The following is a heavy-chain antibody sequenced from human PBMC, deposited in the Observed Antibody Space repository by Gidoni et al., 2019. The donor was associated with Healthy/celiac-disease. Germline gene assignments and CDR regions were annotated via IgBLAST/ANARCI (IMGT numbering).Heavy chain of an antibody. Sequence: QVQLVESGGGVVQPGRSLRLSCAASGFTFSSYGMHWVRQAPGKGLEWVAVISYDGSNKYYADSVKGRFTISRDNSKNTLYLQMNSLRAEDTAVYYCAKEGAAATLDYWGQETLVTVSS. CDR2: ISYDGSNK. D-gene: IGHD6-13*01. CDR3: AKEGAAATLDY. J-gene: IGHJ4*02. CDR1: GFTFSSYG. V-gene: IGHV3-30*18.